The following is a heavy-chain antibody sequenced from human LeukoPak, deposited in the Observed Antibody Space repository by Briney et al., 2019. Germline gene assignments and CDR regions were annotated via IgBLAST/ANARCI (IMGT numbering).Heavy chain of an antibody. CDR2: IRSKANSYAT. CDR1: GFTFSGSA. Sequence: GGSLRLSCAASGFTFSGSAMHWVRQASGKGLEWVGRIRSKANSYATAYAASVKGRFTISRDDSKNTAYLQMNSLKTEDTAVYYCTRRAELYDILTGYYKPSPDYWGQGTLVTVSS. D-gene: IGHD3-9*01. V-gene: IGHV3-73*01. CDR3: TRRAELYDILTGYYKPSPDY. J-gene: IGHJ4*02.